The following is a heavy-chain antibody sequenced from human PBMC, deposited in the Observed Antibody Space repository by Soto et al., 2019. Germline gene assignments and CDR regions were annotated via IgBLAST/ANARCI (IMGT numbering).Heavy chain of an antibody. D-gene: IGHD2-15*01. CDR2: ISYDGSNK. V-gene: IGHV3-30*18. CDR3: AKDAFPWRYCSGGSCFDYYYYMDV. CDR1: GFTFSSYG. Sequence: GGSLRLSCAASGFTFSSYGMHWVRQAPGKGLEWVAVISYDGSNKYYADPVKGRFTISRDNSKNTLYLQMNSLRAEDTAVYYCAKDAFPWRYCSGGSCFDYYYYMDVWGKGTTVTVSS. J-gene: IGHJ6*03.